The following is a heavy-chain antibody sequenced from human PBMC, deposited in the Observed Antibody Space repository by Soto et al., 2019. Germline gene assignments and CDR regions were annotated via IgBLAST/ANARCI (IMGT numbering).Heavy chain of an antibody. V-gene: IGHV4-30-4*01. CDR2: IYYSGST. CDR3: ARDTNTAMVSFDY. J-gene: IGHJ4*02. CDR1: VGSISSGDYY. D-gene: IGHD5-18*01. Sequence: PSETLSLTCTVSVGSISSGDYYWSWIRQPPGKGLEWIGYIYYSGSTYYNPSLKSRVTISVDTSKNQFSLKLSSVTAADTAVYYCARDTNTAMVSFDYWGQGTLVTVSS.